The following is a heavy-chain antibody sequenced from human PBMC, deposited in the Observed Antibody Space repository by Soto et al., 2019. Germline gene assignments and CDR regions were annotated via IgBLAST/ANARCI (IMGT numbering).Heavy chain of an antibody. D-gene: IGHD6-19*01. J-gene: IGHJ5*02. V-gene: IGHV1-69*13. CDR2: IIPIFGTA. Sequence: SVKVSCKASGGTFSSYAISWVRQAPGQGLEWMGGIIPIFGTANYAQKFQGRVTITADESTSTAYMELSSLRSEDTAVYYCASLPDSSVAGMDTLWIDPWGQGILVTVSS. CDR3: ASLPDSSVAGMDTLWIDP. CDR1: GGTFSSYA.